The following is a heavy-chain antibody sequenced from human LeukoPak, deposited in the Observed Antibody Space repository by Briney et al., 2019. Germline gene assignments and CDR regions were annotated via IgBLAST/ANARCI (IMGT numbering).Heavy chain of an antibody. CDR1: GGSISSGSYY. CDR3: ARDLSHATYYYDSSDAPSDY. CDR2: IYTSGST. V-gene: IGHV4-61*02. Sequence: SETLSLTCTVSGGSISSGSYYWSWIRQPAGKGLEWIGRIYTSGSTNYNPSLKSRVTISVDTSKNQFSLKLSSVTAADTAVYYCARDLSHATYYYDSSDAPSDYWGQGTLVTVSS. J-gene: IGHJ4*02. D-gene: IGHD3-22*01.